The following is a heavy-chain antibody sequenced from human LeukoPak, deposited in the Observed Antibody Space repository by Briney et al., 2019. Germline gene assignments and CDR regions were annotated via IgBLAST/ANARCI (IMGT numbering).Heavy chain of an antibody. CDR1: GYTFTSYG. Sequence: ASVKVSCKAPGYTFTSYGISWVRQAPGQGLEWMGWISPYNGNTNYAQDLQGRVTMTTDTSTSTAYMELRSLRSDDTAVYYCARVVVAGGGNWFDPWGQGTLVTVSS. J-gene: IGHJ5*02. V-gene: IGHV1-18*04. CDR2: ISPYNGNT. CDR3: ARVVVAGGGNWFDP. D-gene: IGHD6-19*01.